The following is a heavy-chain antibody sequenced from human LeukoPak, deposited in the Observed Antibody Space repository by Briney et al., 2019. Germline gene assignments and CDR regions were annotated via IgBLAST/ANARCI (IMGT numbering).Heavy chain of an antibody. CDR1: GYTFTSYG. V-gene: IGHV1-18*01. CDR3: ARGYDYVWGSYRHSRYYFDY. D-gene: IGHD3-16*02. CDR2: ISAYNGNT. Sequence: ASVKVSCKASGYTFTSYGISWVRQAPGQGLEWMGWISAYNGNTNYAQKLQGRVTMTTDTSTSTAYMELRSLRSDDTAVHYCARGYDYVWGSYRHSRYYFDYWGQGTLVTVSS. J-gene: IGHJ4*02.